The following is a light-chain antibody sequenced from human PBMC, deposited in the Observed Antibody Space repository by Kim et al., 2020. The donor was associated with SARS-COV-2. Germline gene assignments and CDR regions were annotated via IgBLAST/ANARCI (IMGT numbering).Light chain of an antibody. Sequence: VSPGERATFSCRASQSVSSNLAWYQQKPGQPPRLLIYAASIRATRIPATFSGSGSGTDFTLTISSLQSEHSAVYYCQQYNNWPRTFGQGTKVDIK. J-gene: IGKJ1*01. CDR1: QSVSSN. CDR3: QQYNNWPRT. V-gene: IGKV3-15*01. CDR2: AAS.